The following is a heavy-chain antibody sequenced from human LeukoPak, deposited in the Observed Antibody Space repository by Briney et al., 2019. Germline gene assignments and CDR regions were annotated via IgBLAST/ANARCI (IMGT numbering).Heavy chain of an antibody. CDR2: INPNNGDT. CDR1: GYTFTGYY. V-gene: IGHV1-2*02. CDR3: ARDQYYNRRGWFDP. J-gene: IGHJ5*02. D-gene: IGHD3-10*02. Sequence: GASVKVSCKASGYTFTGYYMHWVRQAPGQGLEWMGWINPNNGDTDYAQKFQGRVTMTRDTSITTVYMELNRLKSDDTALYYCARDQYYNRRGWFDPWGQGTLVTVSS.